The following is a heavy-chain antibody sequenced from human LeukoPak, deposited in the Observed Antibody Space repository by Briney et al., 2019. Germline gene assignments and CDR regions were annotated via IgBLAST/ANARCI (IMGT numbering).Heavy chain of an antibody. CDR2: ISGSGSTI. CDR3: ARVRDYDFWSGYPYYYYGMDV. D-gene: IGHD3-3*01. CDR1: GFTFSSYE. J-gene: IGHJ6*02. Sequence: GGSLRLSCAASGFTFSSYEMNWVRQAPGKGLEWVSYISGSGSTIYYADSVKGRFTISRDNAKNSLYLQMNSLRAEDTAVYYCARVRDYDFWSGYPYYYYGMDVWGQGTTVTVSS. V-gene: IGHV3-48*03.